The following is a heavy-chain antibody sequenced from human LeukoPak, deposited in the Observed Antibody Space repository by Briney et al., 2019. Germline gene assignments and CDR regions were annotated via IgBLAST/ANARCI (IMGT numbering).Heavy chain of an antibody. Sequence: GGSLRLSCAASGFTFSSYAMSWVRQAPGKGLEWVANIKPDGTTKFYVDSVKGRFTISRDNALNSLYLQMKSLRAEDTAIYYCARSIPYGTTWYGRSDYWGQGTLVTVSS. CDR2: IKPDGTTK. J-gene: IGHJ4*02. D-gene: IGHD6-13*01. V-gene: IGHV3-7*03. CDR3: ARSIPYGTTWYGRSDY. CDR1: GFTFSSYA.